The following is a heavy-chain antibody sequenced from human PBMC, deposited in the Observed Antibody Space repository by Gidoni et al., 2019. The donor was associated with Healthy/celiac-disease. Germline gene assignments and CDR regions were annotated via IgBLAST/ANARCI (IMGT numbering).Heavy chain of an antibody. CDR1: RYTFTSYG. V-gene: IGHV1-18*01. D-gene: IGHD3-16*02. CDR3: ARDSSPAVWGSYRYTHDKYNFDY. J-gene: IGHJ4*02. Sequence: QVQLVQSGAEAKKPGASVKVSCKASRYTFTSYGISWVRQAPGQGLEWMGWISAYNGNTNYAQKLQGRVTMTTDTSTSTAYRELRSLRSDDTAVYYCARDSSPAVWGSYRYTHDKYNFDYWGQGTLVTVSS. CDR2: ISAYNGNT.